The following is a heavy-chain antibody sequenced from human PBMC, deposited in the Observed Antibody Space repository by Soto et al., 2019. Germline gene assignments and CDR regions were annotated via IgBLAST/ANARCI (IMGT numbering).Heavy chain of an antibody. V-gene: IGHV3-23*01. CDR1: GFTFSTYN. D-gene: IGHD1-26*01. Sequence: VGALRLSCASSGFTFSTYNMNVVRQAPGKGLECVLGICVSEDGTYHVDSVKGRFTMSRDNSKSTLYLQMTSVRAEDTAVYYCARDGGVGGSYYLYYWGQGTSVNVSS. J-gene: IGHJ4*02. CDR3: ARDGGVGGSYYLYY. CDR2: ICVSEDGT.